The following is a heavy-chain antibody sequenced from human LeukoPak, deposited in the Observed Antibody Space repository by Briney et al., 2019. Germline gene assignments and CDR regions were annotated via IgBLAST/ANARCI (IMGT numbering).Heavy chain of an antibody. CDR2: IYYSGST. J-gene: IGHJ4*02. CDR1: GGSISSFY. CDR3: ARLRVAVAGFDY. Sequence: SETLSLTCTVSGGSISSFYWSWIRQPPGKGLEWIGDIYYSGSTNYNPSLKSRVTISVATSKNQFSLKLSSVTAADTAVYYCARLRVAVAGFDYWGQGTLVTVSS. D-gene: IGHD6-19*01. V-gene: IGHV4-59*01.